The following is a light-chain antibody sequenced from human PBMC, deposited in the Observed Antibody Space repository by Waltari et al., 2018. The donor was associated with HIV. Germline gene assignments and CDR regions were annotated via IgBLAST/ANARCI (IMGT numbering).Light chain of an antibody. J-gene: IGLJ3*02. CDR3: SSLGDANSLL. CDR2: QVN. Sequence: HSALTQPASVSGSLGQSITISCTTASADLGNFVSWYQQFPGKAPQLIFYQVNCRPSETPYRFSASKSGDTASLTISGLLPEDEADYFCSSLGDANSLLFGGGTHLTVL. V-gene: IGLV2-14*01. CDR1: SADLGNF.